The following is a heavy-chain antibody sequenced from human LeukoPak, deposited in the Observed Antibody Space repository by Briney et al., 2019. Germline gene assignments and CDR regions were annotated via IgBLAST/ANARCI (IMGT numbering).Heavy chain of an antibody. CDR2: ISSSSSYI. D-gene: IGHD6-19*01. CDR3: ARKSIAVAGDFDY. V-gene: IGHV3-21*01. J-gene: IGHJ4*02. CDR1: GFIFANFG. Sequence: GGSLRLSCAASGFIFANFGMGWVRQAPGKGLEWVSSISSSSSYIYYADSVKGRFTISRDNAKNSLYLQMNSLRAEDTAVYYCARKSIAVAGDFDYWGQGTLVTVSS.